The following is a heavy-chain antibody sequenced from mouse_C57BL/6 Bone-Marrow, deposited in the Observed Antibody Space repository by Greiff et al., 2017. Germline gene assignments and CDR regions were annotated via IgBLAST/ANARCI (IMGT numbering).Heavy chain of an antibody. J-gene: IGHJ3*01. CDR2: IHPNSGST. CDR1: GYTFTSYW. CDR3: ARGRGSLAY. V-gene: IGHV1-64*01. Sequence: VQLQQPGAELVKPGASVKLSCKASGYTFTSYWMHWVKQRPGQCLEWIGMIHPNSGSTNYNEKFKSKATLTVDKSSSTAYMQLSSLTSEDSAVYYCARGRGSLAYWGQGTLVTVSA.